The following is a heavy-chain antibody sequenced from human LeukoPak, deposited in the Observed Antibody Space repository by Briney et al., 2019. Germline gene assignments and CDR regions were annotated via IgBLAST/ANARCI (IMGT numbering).Heavy chain of an antibody. CDR2: IIPIFGTA. J-gene: IGHJ4*02. CDR1: GGTFSSYA. Sequence: GASVKVSCKASGGTFSSYAISWVRQAPGQGLEWMGGIIPIFGTANYAQKFQGRVTITTDESTSTAYMELSSLRSEDTAVYYCARDGKDDSPPHFDYWGQGTLVTVSS. D-gene: IGHD3-3*01. CDR3: ARDGKDDSPPHFDY. V-gene: IGHV1-69*05.